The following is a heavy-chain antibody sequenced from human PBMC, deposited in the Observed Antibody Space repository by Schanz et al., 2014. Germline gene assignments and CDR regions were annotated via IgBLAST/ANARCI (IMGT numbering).Heavy chain of an antibody. CDR1: GFTFNDYA. CDR3: ARDRRSAVGYQYYGMDV. CDR2: ISYEGSKK. D-gene: IGHD3-22*01. Sequence: QVQLVESGGGVVQPGRSLTLSCAASGFTFNDYAMHWVRQAPGKGLEWVAVISYEGSKKYYPDSVQGRFTISRDNSKNTVYLQMNSLRAEDTALYYCARDRRSAVGYQYYGMDVWGQGTTVTVSS. J-gene: IGHJ6*02. V-gene: IGHV3-30*04.